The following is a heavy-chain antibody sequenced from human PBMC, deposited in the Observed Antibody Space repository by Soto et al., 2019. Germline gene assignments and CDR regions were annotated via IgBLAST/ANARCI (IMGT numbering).Heavy chain of an antibody. D-gene: IGHD3-22*01. CDR2: FDPEDGEI. V-gene: IGHV1-24*01. Sequence: QVQLVQSGAEVKKPGASVKVSCKVSGYTLTKLIIHWVRQAPGQGPEWMGGFDPEDGEIIYGQKFQGRVNMTEDTSTDTAYLEVRSLRSEDTAVYYCARDRLSEEYDSSGLDYWGQGTLVTVSS. J-gene: IGHJ4*02. CDR3: ARDRLSEEYDSSGLDY. CDR1: GYTLTKLI.